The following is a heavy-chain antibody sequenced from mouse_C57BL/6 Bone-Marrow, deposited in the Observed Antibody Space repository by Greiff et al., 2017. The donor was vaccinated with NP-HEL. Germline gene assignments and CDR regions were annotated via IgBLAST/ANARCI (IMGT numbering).Heavy chain of an antibody. Sequence: QVQLQQPGTELVKPGASVKLSCKASGYTFTSYWMHWVKQRPGQGLEWIGNINPSNGGINYNEKFKSKATLTVDKSSSTAYMQLSSLTSEDSAVYYCARNLLYGGYFDVWGTGTTVTVSS. J-gene: IGHJ1*03. V-gene: IGHV1-53*01. D-gene: IGHD1-1*01. CDR2: INPSNGGI. CDR1: GYTFTSYW. CDR3: ARNLLYGGYFDV.